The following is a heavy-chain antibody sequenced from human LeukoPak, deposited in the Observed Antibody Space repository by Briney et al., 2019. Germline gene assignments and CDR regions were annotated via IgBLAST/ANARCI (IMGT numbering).Heavy chain of an antibody. CDR1: AYTFTNYD. Sequence: ASVKVSFTASAYTFTNYDINWVRQATGQGLEWMGWMNPNSGNTGYAQKFQGRVTMTRDTSISTAYMELNSLRSEDTAVYYCATYSSSSVRGVDPWGQGTLVTVSS. D-gene: IGHD6-13*01. CDR2: MNPNSGNT. J-gene: IGHJ5*02. V-gene: IGHV1-8*01. CDR3: ATYSSSSVRGVDP.